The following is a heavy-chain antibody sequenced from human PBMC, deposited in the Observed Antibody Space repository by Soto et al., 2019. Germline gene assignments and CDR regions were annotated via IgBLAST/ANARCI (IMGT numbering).Heavy chain of an antibody. CDR2: ISTRSDYT. J-gene: IGHJ4*02. Sequence: GGSLRLSCAASGFTFSDYYMTWIRQAPGKGLEWISYISTRSDYTNYADSVKGRFTISRDNAKSSLYLQMNTLRAEDTAVYYCARDRDLSSSWSFDYWGQGILVTVSS. V-gene: IGHV3-11*06. CDR1: GFTFSDYY. CDR3: ARDRDLSSSWSFDY. D-gene: IGHD6-13*01.